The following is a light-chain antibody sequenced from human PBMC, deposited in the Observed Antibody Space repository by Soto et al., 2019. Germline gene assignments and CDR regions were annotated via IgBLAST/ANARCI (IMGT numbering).Light chain of an antibody. CDR2: GAS. CDR3: QQYGSSPRT. Sequence: EIVLTQSPGTLSLSPGERATLSCRASQSVSSSYFAWYQQKPGQAPRLLIYGASSRATGIPDRFSGSGSGTDFTLTISRLEPEDFAVYYCQQYGSSPRTFGQGTNVDI. CDR1: QSVSSSY. V-gene: IGKV3-20*01. J-gene: IGKJ1*01.